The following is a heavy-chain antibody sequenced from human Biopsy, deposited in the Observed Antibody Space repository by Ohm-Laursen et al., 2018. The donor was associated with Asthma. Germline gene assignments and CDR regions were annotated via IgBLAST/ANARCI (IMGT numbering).Heavy chain of an antibody. CDR3: ARGSGSSISYPDAFDI. V-gene: IGHV4-59*01. D-gene: IGHD3-3*02. Sequence: TLSLTCTVSGGSITSFDWSWIRQPPGRGLEWIEYIYFSGNTNYNPSLNSRVTISIDTSKNHFSLKLTSVTAADTAVYYCARGSGSSISYPDAFDIWGQGTMVTVSS. CDR1: GGSITSFD. CDR2: IYFSGNT. J-gene: IGHJ3*02.